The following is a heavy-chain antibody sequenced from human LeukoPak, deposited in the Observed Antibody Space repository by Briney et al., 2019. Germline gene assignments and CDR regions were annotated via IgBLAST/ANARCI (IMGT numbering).Heavy chain of an antibody. V-gene: IGHV4-4*07. CDR3: ARDFVSSSHFDY. Sequence: SETLSLTCTVSGGSISSYYWTWIRQPAGKGLEWIGRISSSGSTNYNPSLEGRITMSVDTSKNQFSLKLSSVTAADTAVYYCARDFVSSSHFDYWGQGTLVTVSS. J-gene: IGHJ4*02. CDR2: ISSSGST. D-gene: IGHD6-6*01. CDR1: GGSISSYY.